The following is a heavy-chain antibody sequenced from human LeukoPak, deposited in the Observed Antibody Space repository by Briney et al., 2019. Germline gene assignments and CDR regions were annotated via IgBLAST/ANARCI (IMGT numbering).Heavy chain of an antibody. J-gene: IGHJ4*02. CDR1: GFTFSIYG. D-gene: IGHD3-9*01. V-gene: IGHV3-48*01. CDR3: ARLYDILTGAFDY. CDR2: ISSGSSTI. Sequence: PGGSLRLSCAASGFTFSIYGMNWVRQAPGKGLEWVSYISSGSSTIYYADSVKGRFTISRDNAKNSLYLQMSSLRAEDTAIYYCARLYDILTGAFDYWGQGTLVTVSS.